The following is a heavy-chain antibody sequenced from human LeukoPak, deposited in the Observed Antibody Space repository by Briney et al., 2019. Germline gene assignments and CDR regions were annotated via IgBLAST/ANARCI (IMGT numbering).Heavy chain of an antibody. V-gene: IGHV4-59*01. D-gene: IGHD3-22*01. CDR3: AEGTYYYDSSGYRVDY. Sequence: PSETLSLTCTVSGGSISSYYWSWIRQPPGKGLEWIGYIYYSGSTNYNPSLKSRVTISVDTSKNQFSLKLSSVTAADTAVYYCAEGTYYYDSSGYRVDYWGQGTLVTVSS. J-gene: IGHJ4*02. CDR2: IYYSGST. CDR1: GGSISSYY.